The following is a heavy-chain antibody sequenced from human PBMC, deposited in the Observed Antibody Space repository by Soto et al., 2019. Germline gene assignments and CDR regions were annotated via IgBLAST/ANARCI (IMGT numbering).Heavy chain of an antibody. Sequence: QVQLVESGGGVVQPGRSLRLSCAASGFTFNTYGMHWVREAPGKGLEWVAVISGDGNHKFYADSVKGRFTISSDNSKNTLFLEMNSLRVEDTAVYFCAKETQGYGGNDHWGQGTLVTVSS. CDR3: AKETQGYGGNDH. CDR2: ISGDGNHK. CDR1: GFTFNTYG. V-gene: IGHV3-30*18. J-gene: IGHJ5*02. D-gene: IGHD4-17*01.